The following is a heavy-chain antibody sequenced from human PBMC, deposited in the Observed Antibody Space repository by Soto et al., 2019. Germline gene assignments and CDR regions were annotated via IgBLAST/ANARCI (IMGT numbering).Heavy chain of an antibody. CDR3: ARGRGYCSSTSCYARGNYYYYGMDV. J-gene: IGHJ6*02. CDR1: GGTFSSYA. CDR2: IIPIFGTA. V-gene: IGHV1-69*13. D-gene: IGHD2-2*01. Sequence: SVKVSCKASGGTFSSYAISWVRQAPGQGLEWMGGIIPIFGTANYAQKFQGRVTITADESTSTAYMELSSLRSEDTAVYYCARGRGYCSSTSCYARGNYYYYGMDVWGQGTTVTVSS.